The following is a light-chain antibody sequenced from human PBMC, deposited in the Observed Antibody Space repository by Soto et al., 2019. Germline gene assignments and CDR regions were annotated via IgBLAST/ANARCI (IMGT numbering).Light chain of an antibody. CDR1: QSVSGSY. CDR3: QQYSNSLT. J-gene: IGKJ4*01. V-gene: IGKV3-20*01. Sequence: IVLTQSPGTQSLSPGERATLSCRASQSVSGSYLAWYQQKPGQAPRLLIHGASSRATGIPDRFSGSGSGTDFTLTISRLEPEDFAVYYCQQYSNSLTFGGGTKVEVK. CDR2: GAS.